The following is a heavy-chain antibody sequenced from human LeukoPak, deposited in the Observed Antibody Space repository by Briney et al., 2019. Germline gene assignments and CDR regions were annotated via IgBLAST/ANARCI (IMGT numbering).Heavy chain of an antibody. CDR3: ARTPKALRFLEWLSEYYFDY. J-gene: IGHJ4*02. D-gene: IGHD3-3*01. V-gene: IGHV1-18*01. CDR1: GYTFTSYG. Sequence: GASVKVSCKASGYTFTSYGISWVRQAPGQGLEWMGWISAYNGNTNYAQKLQGRVTMTTDTSTSTAYMELRSLRSDDTAVYYCARTPKALRFLEWLSEYYFDYWGQGTLVTVSS. CDR2: ISAYNGNT.